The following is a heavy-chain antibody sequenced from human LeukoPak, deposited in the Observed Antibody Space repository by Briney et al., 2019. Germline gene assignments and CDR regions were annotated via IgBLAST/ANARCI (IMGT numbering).Heavy chain of an antibody. Sequence: GRSLRLSCAASGFTFSSYSMNWVRQAPGKGLEWVSSISSSSSYIYYADSVKGRFTISRDNAKNSLYLQMNSLRAEDTAVYYCARYGVGRTSHYYYGMDVWGQGTTVTVSS. J-gene: IGHJ6*02. CDR1: GFTFSSYS. V-gene: IGHV3-21*01. D-gene: IGHD3-10*01. CDR2: ISSSSSYI. CDR3: ARYGVGRTSHYYYGMDV.